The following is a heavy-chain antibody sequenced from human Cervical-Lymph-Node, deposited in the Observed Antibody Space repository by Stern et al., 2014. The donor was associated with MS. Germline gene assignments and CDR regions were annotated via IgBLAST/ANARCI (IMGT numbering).Heavy chain of an antibody. V-gene: IGHV1-2*04. CDR3: AREGCSGGSCYLDY. CDR2: INLNRGAT. Sequence: VQLVESGAEVKKPGASVKVSCKSSGYTFTGHNMHWVRQAPGQGLEWMGWINLNRGATNYAQNFQDWVTMTRDTSISSADLELNRLTSDDTAVYFCAREGCSGGSCYLDYWGQGTLVTVSS. CDR1: GYTFTGHN. D-gene: IGHD2-8*02. J-gene: IGHJ4*02.